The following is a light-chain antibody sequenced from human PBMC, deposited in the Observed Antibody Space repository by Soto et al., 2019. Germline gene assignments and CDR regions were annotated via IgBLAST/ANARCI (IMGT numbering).Light chain of an antibody. CDR2: EGS. CDR1: SSDVGSYNV. CDR3: CSYAGSRTFV. V-gene: IGLV2-23*03. Sequence: QSVLTQPASVSGSPGQSVTISCTGTSSDVGSYNVVSWYQQHPGKAPKVMIYEGSKRPSGVSNRFSGSKSGNTASLTISGLQAEDEADYYCCSYAGSRTFVFGGGTKVTVL. J-gene: IGLJ2*01.